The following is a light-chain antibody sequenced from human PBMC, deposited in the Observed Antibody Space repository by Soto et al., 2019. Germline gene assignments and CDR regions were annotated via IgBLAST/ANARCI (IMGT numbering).Light chain of an antibody. CDR2: QTS. Sequence: EIVITQSPATLSLSPGERATLSCRASLSVSSDLAWYRQKPGQAPRLLIYQTSIRAAGIPARFSASGTGTDFTLTISDVQPEDFAVYYCHQRQSWPRTFGQGTKVDIK. CDR1: LSVSSD. V-gene: IGKV3D-15*03. J-gene: IGKJ1*01. CDR3: HQRQSWPRT.